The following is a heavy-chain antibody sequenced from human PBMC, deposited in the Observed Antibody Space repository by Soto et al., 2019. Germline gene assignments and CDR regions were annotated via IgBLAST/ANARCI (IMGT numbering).Heavy chain of an antibody. CDR3: ARGSVIVATIWGSGWFDP. Sequence: QVHLEQWGAGLLQPSETLSLTCAVYGGSFIGYYWHWIRQPPGKGLEWVGEINPTGSTNYNPSLKSRVTISIETSKSQLSLKLRSVTAADTAVYYFARGSVIVATIWGSGWFDPWGHGTLVTVSS. CDR1: GGSFIGYY. J-gene: IGHJ5*02. CDR2: INPTGST. D-gene: IGHD5-12*01. V-gene: IGHV4-34*02.